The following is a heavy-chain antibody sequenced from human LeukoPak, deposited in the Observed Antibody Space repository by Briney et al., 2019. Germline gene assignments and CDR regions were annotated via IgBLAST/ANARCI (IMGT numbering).Heavy chain of an antibody. J-gene: IGHJ4*02. CDR3: ARASLVAAAGAVFDY. D-gene: IGHD6-13*01. CDR1: GFTFSSYA. V-gene: IGHV3-30-3*01. CDR2: ISYDGSNK. Sequence: GGSLRLSCAASGFTFSSYAMHWVRQAPGKGLEWVAVISYDGSNKYYADSVKGRFTISRDNSKNTLYLQMNSLRAEDTAVYYCARASLVAAAGAVFDYWGQGTLVTVSS.